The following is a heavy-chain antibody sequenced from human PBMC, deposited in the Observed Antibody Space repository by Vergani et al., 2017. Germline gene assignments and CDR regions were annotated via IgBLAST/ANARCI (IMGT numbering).Heavy chain of an antibody. D-gene: IGHD3-22*01. Sequence: QVQLVQSGAEVKKPGASVKVSCKASGYTFTSYGISWVRQAPGQGLEWMGWISAYNGNTNYAQKLQGRDTMTTDTSTSTAYMELRSLRSDDTAVYYCAREGEYYYDSSGTPYFDYWGQGTLVTVSS. V-gene: IGHV1-18*01. CDR2: ISAYNGNT. J-gene: IGHJ4*02. CDR3: AREGEYYYDSSGTPYFDY. CDR1: GYTFTSYG.